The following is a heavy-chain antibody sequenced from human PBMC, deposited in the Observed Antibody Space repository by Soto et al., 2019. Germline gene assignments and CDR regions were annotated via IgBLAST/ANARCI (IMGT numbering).Heavy chain of an antibody. V-gene: IGHV1-69*13. CDR3: ASRAATTPDGFDI. J-gene: IGHJ3*02. D-gene: IGHD1-1*01. CDR1: GGTFSSYA. CDR2: IIPIFGTA. Sequence: SVKVSCKASGGTFSSYAISWVRQAPGQGLEWMGGIIPIFGTANYAQKFQGRVTITADESKNSLYLEMNSLRAADTSVYSCASRAATTPDGFDIWGQGTMVTVSS.